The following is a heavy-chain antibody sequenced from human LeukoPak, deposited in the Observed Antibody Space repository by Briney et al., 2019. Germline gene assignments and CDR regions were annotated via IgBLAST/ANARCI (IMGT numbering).Heavy chain of an antibody. J-gene: IGHJ6*03. CDR1: GFTFSSYG. CDR2: IWYDESNK. V-gene: IGHV3-33*01. CDR3: ARETYYDFWSGYYTNGGYYYYYMDV. D-gene: IGHD3-3*01. Sequence: HPGRSLRLSCAASGFTFSSYGMHWVRQAPGKGLERVAVIWYDESNKYYADCVKGRFTISRDNSKNTLYLQMNSLRAEDTAVYYCARETYYDFWSGYYTNGGYYYYYMDVWGKGTTVTVSS.